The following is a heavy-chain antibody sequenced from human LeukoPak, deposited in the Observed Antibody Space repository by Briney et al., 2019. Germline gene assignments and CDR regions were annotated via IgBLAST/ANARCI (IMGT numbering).Heavy chain of an antibody. D-gene: IGHD1-1*01. Sequence: SETLSLTCTVSGGSISSYYWSWIRQPPGKGLGWIGYIYYSGSTNYNPSLKSRVTISVDTSKNQFSLKLSSVTAADTAVYYCARTNDGDYYYGMDVWGQGTTVTVSS. CDR1: GGSISSYY. CDR3: ARTNDGDYYYGMDV. J-gene: IGHJ6*02. V-gene: IGHV4-59*01. CDR2: IYYSGST.